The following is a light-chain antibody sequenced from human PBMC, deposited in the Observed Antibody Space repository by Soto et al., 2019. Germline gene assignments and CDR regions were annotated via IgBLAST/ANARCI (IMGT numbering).Light chain of an antibody. CDR3: AAWDDSLSGPV. V-gene: IGLV1-44*01. Sequence: QSVLTQPPSVSATPGQRVTISCSGGSSNIGINTVNWYQQLPGTAPKILIYRTNQRPSGVPDRFSGSRSGTSASLAIGGLQSEDEATYHCAAWDDSLSGPVFGGGTKLTVL. CDR2: RTN. J-gene: IGLJ2*01. CDR1: SSNIGINT.